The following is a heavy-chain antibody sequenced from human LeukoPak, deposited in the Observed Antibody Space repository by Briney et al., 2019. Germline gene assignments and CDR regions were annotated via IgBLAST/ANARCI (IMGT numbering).Heavy chain of an antibody. J-gene: IGHJ6*02. CDR2: ISSSGSTI. CDR3: ARSATSDSSGWYQLNYYYYYGMDV. Sequence: GGSLRLSCAASGFTFSSYEMNWVRQAPGKGLEWVSYISSSGSTIYYADSVKGRFTISRDNAKNSLYLQMNSLRAEDTAVYYCARSATSDSSGWYQLNYYYYYGMDVWGRGTLVTVSS. CDR1: GFTFSSYE. D-gene: IGHD6-19*01. V-gene: IGHV3-48*03.